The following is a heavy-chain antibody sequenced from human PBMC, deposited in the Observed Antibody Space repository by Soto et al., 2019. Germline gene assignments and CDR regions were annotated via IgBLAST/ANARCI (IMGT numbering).Heavy chain of an antibody. CDR1: RVAFNKFI. Sequence: SVKVSCKASRVAFNKFIVTWVRQAPGLGLEWVGGIIPVFGTANYAQKFQGRVTITADESTSTSYMEVNNLRSEDTAVYYCAKVRYSSPMGYYYGMDVWGQGTTVTVSS. D-gene: IGHD2-2*01. CDR3: AKVRYSSPMGYYYGMDV. V-gene: IGHV1-69*13. CDR2: IIPVFGTA. J-gene: IGHJ6*02.